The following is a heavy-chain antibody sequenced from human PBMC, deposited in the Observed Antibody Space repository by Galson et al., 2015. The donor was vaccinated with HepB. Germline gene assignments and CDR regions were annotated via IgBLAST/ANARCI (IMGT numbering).Heavy chain of an antibody. CDR2: ISYDGSNK. D-gene: IGHD6-19*01. V-gene: IGHV3-30*04. Sequence: SLRLSCAASGLTFSSYAMHWVRQAPGKGLEWVAVISYDGSNKYYADSVKGRFTISRDNSKNTLYLQMNSLRAEDTAVYYCARDSRGGRSPQIAVAGTFDYWGQGTLVTVSS. CDR1: GLTFSSYA. J-gene: IGHJ4*02. CDR3: ARDSRGGRSPQIAVAGTFDY.